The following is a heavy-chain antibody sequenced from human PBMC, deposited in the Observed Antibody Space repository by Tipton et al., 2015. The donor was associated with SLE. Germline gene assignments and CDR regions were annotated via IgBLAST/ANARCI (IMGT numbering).Heavy chain of an antibody. Sequence: QLVQSGAEVKKPGASVKVSCKASGYTFTSYGISWVRQPPGQGLEWMGWISAYNGNTNYAQKLQGRVTTTTDTSTSTAYMELRSLRSDDTAGCYCASDSVGPPLYWFDPWGHRILVTVSS. CDR3: ASDSVGPPLYWFDP. CDR1: GYTFTSYG. V-gene: IGHV1-18*01. J-gene: IGHJ5*02. CDR2: ISAYNGNT.